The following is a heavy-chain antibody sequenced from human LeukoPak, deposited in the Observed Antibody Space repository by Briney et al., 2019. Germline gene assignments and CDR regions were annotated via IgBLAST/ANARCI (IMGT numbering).Heavy chain of an antibody. Sequence: PSETLSLTCTVSGYSISSGYYWGWVRQPPGKGLEWIGSIFYSGNTYYNPSLKSRVTISVDTSKNQFSLKLSSVTAADTAVYYCARTSYSSPRNWFDPWGQGTLVTVSS. CDR3: ARTSYSSPRNWFDP. D-gene: IGHD6-13*01. J-gene: IGHJ5*02. CDR2: IFYSGNT. CDR1: GYSISSGYY. V-gene: IGHV4-38-2*02.